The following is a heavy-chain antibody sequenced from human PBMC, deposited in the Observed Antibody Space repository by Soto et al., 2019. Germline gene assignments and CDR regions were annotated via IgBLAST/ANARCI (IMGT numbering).Heavy chain of an antibody. CDR1: GFTFSSYS. CDR3: ARQGLVVVAAPGSWDADYYYYMDV. J-gene: IGHJ6*03. D-gene: IGHD2-15*01. Sequence: EVQLVESGGGLVKPGGSLRLSCAATGFTFSSYSMNWVRQAPWKGLEWVSSISSSSSYIYYEDSVKGGFTISRDNASNYLYLQMNSQRAEDTGVYYCARQGLVVVAAPGSWDADYYYYMDVWGKGTTVTV. V-gene: IGHV3-21*01. CDR2: ISSSSSYI.